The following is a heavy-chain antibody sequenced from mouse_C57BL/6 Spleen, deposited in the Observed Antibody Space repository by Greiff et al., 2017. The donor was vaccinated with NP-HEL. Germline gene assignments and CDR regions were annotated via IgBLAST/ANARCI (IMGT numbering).Heavy chain of an antibody. D-gene: IGHD3-3*01. CDR2: ISYDGSN. Sequence: DVKLQESGPGLVKPSQSLSLTCSVTGYSITSGYYWNWIRQFPGNKLEWMGYISYDGSNNYNPSLKNRISITRDTSKNQFFLKLNSVTTEDTATYYCAREGCDGGAYWGPGTLVTVSA. J-gene: IGHJ3*01. V-gene: IGHV3-6*01. CDR1: GYSITSGYY. CDR3: AREGCDGGAY.